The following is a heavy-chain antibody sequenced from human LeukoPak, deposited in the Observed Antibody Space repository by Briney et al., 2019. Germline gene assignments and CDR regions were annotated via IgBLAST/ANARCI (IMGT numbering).Heavy chain of an antibody. V-gene: IGHV3-20*04. CDR3: ARAPITSPFYFDY. CDR1: GFAFNEHD. J-gene: IGHJ4*02. CDR2: INWSDGRT. D-gene: IGHD2-2*01. Sequence: GGSLRLSCTASGFAFNEHDMNWVRQDPGKGLDWVSGINWSDGRTGYAHALRGRFTISRDNAKNSLYLQMDSLRAEDTALYFCARAPITSPFYFDYWGQGTLVSVFS.